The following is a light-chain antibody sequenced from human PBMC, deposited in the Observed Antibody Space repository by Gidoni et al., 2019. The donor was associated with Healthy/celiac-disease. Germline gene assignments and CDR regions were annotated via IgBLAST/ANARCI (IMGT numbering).Light chain of an antibody. CDR2: KAS. J-gene: IGKJ4*01. CDR1: QSISSG. V-gene: IGKV1-5*03. CDR3: QQYNRYPLT. Sequence: DIQMTQSPSTLSASVGDRVTITCRASQSISSGLAWYQQKPGKAPKLLIYKASSLESGVPSRFRRRGSGTEFTLTISSLQPDYFATYYCQQYNRYPLTFGGGTKVEIK.